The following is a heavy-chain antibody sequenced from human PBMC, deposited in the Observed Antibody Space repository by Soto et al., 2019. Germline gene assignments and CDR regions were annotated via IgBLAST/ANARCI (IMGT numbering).Heavy chain of an antibody. Sequence: NPXGSLSVTCAASRFSFSDYYMTWIRQAPGKGLEWVSYISSGVSSIYYADSVKGRFTISRDNAKNSLYLQMNSLRAEDTAMYHCASSAIVTIIQVASDFGGEGALVTGAS. V-gene: IGHV3-11*01. D-gene: IGHD2-15*01. CDR1: RFSFSDYY. J-gene: IGHJ4*02. CDR2: ISSGVSSI. CDR3: ASSAIVTIIQVASDF.